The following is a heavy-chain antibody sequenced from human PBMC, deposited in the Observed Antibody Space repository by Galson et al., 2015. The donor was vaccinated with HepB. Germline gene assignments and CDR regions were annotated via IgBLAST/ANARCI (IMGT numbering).Heavy chain of an antibody. CDR2: IYPGDSDT. V-gene: IGHV5-51*01. J-gene: IGHJ6*02. CDR3: ARLGGQTSLHYDILTGYYPAGPRTHAPRYYYGMDV. CDR1: GYSFTSYW. Sequence: QSGAEVKKPGESLKISCKGSGYSFTSYWIGWVRQMPGKGLEWMGIIYPGDSDTRYSPSFQGQVTISADKSISTAYLQWSSLKASDTAMYYCARLGGQTSLHYDILTGYYPAGPRTHAPRYYYGMDVWGQGTTVTVSS. D-gene: IGHD3-9*01.